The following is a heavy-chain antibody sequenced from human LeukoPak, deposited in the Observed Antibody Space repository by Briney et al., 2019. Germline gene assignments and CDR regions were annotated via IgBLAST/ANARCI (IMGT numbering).Heavy chain of an antibody. CDR3: ARVTYDSSGYYYGPFDY. D-gene: IGHD3-22*01. CDR1: GFTFSSYW. V-gene: IGHV3-74*01. CDR2: INTDGSST. Sequence: PGGSLRLSCAASGFTFSSYWMHWVRQAPGKGLVWVSRINTDGSSTSYADSVKGRFTISRDNAKNTLYLQMNSLRAEDTAVYYCARVTYDSSGYYYGPFDYWGQGTLVTVSS. J-gene: IGHJ4*02.